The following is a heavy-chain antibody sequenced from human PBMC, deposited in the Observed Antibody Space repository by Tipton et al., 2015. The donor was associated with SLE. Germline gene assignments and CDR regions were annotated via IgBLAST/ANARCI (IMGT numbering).Heavy chain of an antibody. Sequence: LRLSCTVSGGSISSFYWSWIRQPPGKGLEWIGYIYYSGSTNYNPSLKSRVTISVDTSKNQFSLKLSSVTAADTAVYYCARDRLNYDFWNLGIWGDYMDVWGKGTTVTVSS. CDR2: IYYSGST. V-gene: IGHV4-59*01. D-gene: IGHD3-3*01. CDR3: ARDRLNYDFWNLGIWGDYMDV. J-gene: IGHJ6*03. CDR1: GGSISSFY.